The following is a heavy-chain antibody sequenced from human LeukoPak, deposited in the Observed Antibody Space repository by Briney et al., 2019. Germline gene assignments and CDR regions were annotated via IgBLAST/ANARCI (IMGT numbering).Heavy chain of an antibody. V-gene: IGHV3-23*01. J-gene: IGHJ4*02. CDR2: ISGNGGST. D-gene: IGHD2-15*01. Sequence: GSLRLSCAASGFTFSSYAMSWVRRTPGKGLEWVSAISGNGGSTYYADSVKGRFTISRDNSKNTLYLQMNSLRAEDTAVYYCARQLGYCSDGTCYFEYWGQGTLVTVSS. CDR3: ARQLGYCSDGTCYFEY. CDR1: GFTFSSYA.